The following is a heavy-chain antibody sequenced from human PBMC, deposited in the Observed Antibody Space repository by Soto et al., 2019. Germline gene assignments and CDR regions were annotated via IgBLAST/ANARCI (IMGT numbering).Heavy chain of an antibody. CDR1: GHTFSSYA. J-gene: IGHJ4*02. V-gene: IGHV1-3*01. Sequence: ASVKVSCKASGHTFSSYAMHWVRQAPGQRLEWMGWINAGNGNTKYSQKFQGRVSITRDTSASTVYMELSSLRSEDTAVYYCARVTGYYAPDYWGQGTLVTVSS. D-gene: IGHD3-9*01. CDR2: INAGNGNT. CDR3: ARVTGYYAPDY.